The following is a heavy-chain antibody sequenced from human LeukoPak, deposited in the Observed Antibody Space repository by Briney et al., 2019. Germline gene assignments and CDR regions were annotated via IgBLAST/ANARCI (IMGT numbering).Heavy chain of an antibody. Sequence: GGSLRLSCAASGFTFSSYGMHWVRQAPGKGLEWVAVIWYDGSNKYYADSVKGRFTISRDNSKNTLYLQMNSLRAEDTAVFYCAKLPTTGWYAGGNWFDPWGQGTLVTVSS. CDR3: AKLPTTGWYAGGNWFDP. CDR2: IWYDGSNK. CDR1: GFTFSSYG. D-gene: IGHD6-19*01. V-gene: IGHV3-33*06. J-gene: IGHJ5*02.